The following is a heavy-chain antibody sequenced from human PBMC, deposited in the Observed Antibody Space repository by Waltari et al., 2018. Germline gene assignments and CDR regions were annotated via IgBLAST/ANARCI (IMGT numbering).Heavy chain of an antibody. Sequence: QVQLQQWGAGLLKPSETLSLTCAVHGGSFSGYYWSWIRQPPGKGLEWIGEINHSGSTNYNPSLKSRVTISVDTSKNQFSLKLSSVTAADTAVYYCARGGRDGDYGYWGQGTLVTVSS. D-gene: IGHD4-17*01. CDR1: GGSFSGYY. J-gene: IGHJ4*02. V-gene: IGHV4-34*01. CDR3: ARGGRDGDYGY. CDR2: INHSGST.